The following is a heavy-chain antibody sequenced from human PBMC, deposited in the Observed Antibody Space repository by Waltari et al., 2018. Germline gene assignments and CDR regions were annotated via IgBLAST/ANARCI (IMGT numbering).Heavy chain of an antibody. CDR3: ARALVGATGYYYYYYMDV. V-gene: IGHV4-4*07. Sequence: VQLQESGPGLVKPSETLSLPCTVSGGSISSYYWSWIRQPAGKGLEWIGRIYTSGSTNYNPSLKSRVTMSVDTSKNQFSLKLSSVTAADTAVYYCARALVGATGYYYYYYMDVWGKGTTVTISS. J-gene: IGHJ6*03. CDR2: IYTSGST. D-gene: IGHD1-26*01. CDR1: GGSISSYY.